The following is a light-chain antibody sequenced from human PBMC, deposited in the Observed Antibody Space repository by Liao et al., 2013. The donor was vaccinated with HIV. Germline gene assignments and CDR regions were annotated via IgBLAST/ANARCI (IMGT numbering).Light chain of an antibody. V-gene: IGLV3-21*04. CDR2: YDS. CDR1: NIGSKS. J-gene: IGLJ1*01. Sequence: SYELTQPPSVSVAPGKTARITCGRNNIGSKSVHWYQQKPGQAPVLVIYYDSDRPSGIPERFSASNSGNTATLTISRVEAGDEADYYCQVWDTTSDHPYVFGTGTKVTVL. CDR3: QVWDTTSDHPYV.